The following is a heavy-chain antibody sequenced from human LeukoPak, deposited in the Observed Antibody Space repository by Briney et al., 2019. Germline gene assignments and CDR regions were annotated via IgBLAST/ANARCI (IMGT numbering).Heavy chain of an antibody. CDR3: ARGSIAVAVLDY. V-gene: IGHV4-38-2*02. CDR1: GYSISSDYS. D-gene: IGHD6-19*01. CDR2: ISHSGST. Sequence: KPSETLPLTCTVSGYSISSDYSCGWIRQPPGKGLEWIGSISHSGSTYYNPSLKSRVTISVDTSKNQFSLKLSSVTAADTAVYYCARGSIAVAVLDYWGQGTLVTVSS. J-gene: IGHJ4*02.